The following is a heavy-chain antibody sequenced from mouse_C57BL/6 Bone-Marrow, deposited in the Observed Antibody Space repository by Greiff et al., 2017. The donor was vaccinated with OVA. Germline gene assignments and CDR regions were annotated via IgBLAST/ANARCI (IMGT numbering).Heavy chain of an antibody. J-gene: IGHJ2*01. CDR2: IYPGSGST. CDR1: GYTFTSYW. V-gene: IGHV1-55*01. Sequence: QVQLQQSGAELVKPGASVKMSCKASGYTFTSYWITWVKQRPGQGLEWIGDIYPGSGSTNYNEKFKSKATLTVDTSSSTAYMQLSSLTSEDSAVYYCARRGGSNCLDYWGQGTTLTVSS. D-gene: IGHD2-5*01. CDR3: ARRGGSNCLDY.